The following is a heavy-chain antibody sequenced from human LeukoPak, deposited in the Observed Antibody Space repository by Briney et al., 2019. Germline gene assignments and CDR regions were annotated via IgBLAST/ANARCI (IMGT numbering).Heavy chain of an antibody. CDR3: ARIRPGNYFDY. Sequence: GGSLRLSCTASGFSFSIYWMSWVRPAPGKGLEWVASIKEDGSEEHYVGSVKGRFTISRDNARNSVHVQMNSLRAEDTAVYFCARIRPGNYFDYWGQGALVTVSS. D-gene: IGHD6-6*01. V-gene: IGHV3-7*01. CDR1: GFSFSIYW. CDR2: IKEDGSEE. J-gene: IGHJ4*02.